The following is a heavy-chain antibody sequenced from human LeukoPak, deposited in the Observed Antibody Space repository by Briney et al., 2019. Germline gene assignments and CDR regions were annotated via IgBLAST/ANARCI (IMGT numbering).Heavy chain of an antibody. CDR1: GFTFSSYG. Sequence: PGRSLRLSCAASGFTFSSYGMHWVRQAPGKGLGWVAVIWYDGSNKYYADSVKGRFTISRDNSKNTLYLQMNSLRAEDTAVYYCAEGPISYRSGSYYTNWFDPWGQGTLVTVSS. D-gene: IGHD3-10*01. CDR2: IWYDGSNK. J-gene: IGHJ5*02. V-gene: IGHV3-33*01. CDR3: AEGPISYRSGSYYTNWFDP.